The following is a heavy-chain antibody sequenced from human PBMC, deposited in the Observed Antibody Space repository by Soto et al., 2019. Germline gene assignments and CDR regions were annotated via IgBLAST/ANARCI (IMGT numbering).Heavy chain of an antibody. Sequence: SETLSLTCTVSGGSVTNSSYYWGWIRQSPGKGLEWIGSVYYRGRSYSKSSVKSRVTISVDTSKNRFSLSLNSVTASDTAVYFCVSQRNTVPTQPYFDYWGPGALVTVSS. CDR3: VSQRNTVPTQPYFDY. V-gene: IGHV4-39*01. J-gene: IGHJ4*02. CDR1: GGSVTNSSYY. CDR2: VYYRGRS. D-gene: IGHD2-2*02.